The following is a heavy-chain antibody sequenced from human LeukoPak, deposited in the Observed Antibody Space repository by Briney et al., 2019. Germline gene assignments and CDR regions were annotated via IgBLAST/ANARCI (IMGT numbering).Heavy chain of an antibody. J-gene: IGHJ5*02. CDR2: IIGRGDRT. CDR3: ARGELRPNNWFDP. V-gene: IGHV3-23*01. CDR1: GFTFINYA. D-gene: IGHD2/OR15-2a*01. Sequence: GGSLRLSCVASGFTFINYAMTWVRQAPGKGLEYVSSIIGRGDRTYYADSVKGRFTISRDNSKNTLYLQLNSLRVEDTAVYYCARGELRPNNWFDPWGRGTLVTVSS.